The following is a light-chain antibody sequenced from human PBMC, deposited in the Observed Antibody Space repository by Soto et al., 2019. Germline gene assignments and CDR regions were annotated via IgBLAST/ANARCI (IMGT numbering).Light chain of an antibody. Sequence: QSALTQPASVSGSPGQSIAISCTGTSSGVGGYNYVSWYQQHPGKTPNLMIYDVSNRPSGVSNRFSGSKSGNTASLTISGLQAEDEADYYCSSYTSSSTWVFGGGTKVTVL. V-gene: IGLV2-14*01. CDR2: DVS. CDR3: SSYTSSSTWV. J-gene: IGLJ3*02. CDR1: SSGVGGYNY.